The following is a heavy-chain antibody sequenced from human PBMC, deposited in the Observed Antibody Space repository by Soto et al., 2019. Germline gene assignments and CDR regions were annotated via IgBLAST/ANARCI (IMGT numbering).Heavy chain of an antibody. CDR3: ARDRGYGLMRGYGMDV. V-gene: IGHV3-23*01. Sequence: HPGGSLRLSCAASGFTFSSYAMSWVRQAPGKGLEWVGRIKSKTDGGTKDYADSVKGRFTISRDNSKNTLYLQMNSLRAEDTAVYYCARDRGYGLMRGYGMDVWGQGTTVTVSS. D-gene: IGHD2-8*01. CDR2: IKSKTDGGTK. J-gene: IGHJ6*02. CDR1: GFTFSSYA.